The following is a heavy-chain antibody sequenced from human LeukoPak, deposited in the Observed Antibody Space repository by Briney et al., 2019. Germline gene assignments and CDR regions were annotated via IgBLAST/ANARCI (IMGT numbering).Heavy chain of an antibody. CDR3: ARVGYCSGDRCYLHFDY. CDR2: INPNSGDT. D-gene: IGHD2-15*01. J-gene: IGHJ4*02. CDR1: GYTFTGYY. V-gene: IGHV1-2*02. Sequence: ASVKVSCKASGYTFTGYYIHWVRQAPGQGLEWMRWINPNSGDTNYAQKFQGRVTLTRDTSISTAYMELSRLRSDDTALYYCARVGYCSGDRCYLHFDYWGQGTLVTVSS.